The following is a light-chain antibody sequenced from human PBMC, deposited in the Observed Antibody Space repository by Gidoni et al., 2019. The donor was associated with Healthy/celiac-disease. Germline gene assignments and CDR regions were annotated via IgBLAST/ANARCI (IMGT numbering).Light chain of an antibody. J-gene: IGKJ3*01. CDR3: QQFNSYSFT. V-gene: IGKV1-13*02. Sequence: AIQLTQSPSSLSASVGDRVTITCRASQGISSALAWYQQKPGKAPKLLIYDASSLESGVPSRFSGRGSGTDFPLTISSLQPEDFATYYCQQFNSYSFTFGPGTKVDIK. CDR2: DAS. CDR1: QGISSA.